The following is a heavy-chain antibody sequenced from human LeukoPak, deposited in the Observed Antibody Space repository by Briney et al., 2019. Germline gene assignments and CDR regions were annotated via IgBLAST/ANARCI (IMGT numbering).Heavy chain of an antibody. V-gene: IGHV3-7*01. D-gene: IGHD2-2*01. CDR3: ARVGYCSTTSCYWRAFDY. J-gene: IGHJ4*02. CDR2: IKQDGSEK. Sequence: PGGSLRLSCAASGSTFSSYWMSWVRQAPGKGLEWVANIKQDGSEKYYVDSVKGRFTISRDNAKNSLYLQMNSLRAEDTAVYYCARVGYCSTTSCYWRAFDYWGQGTLVTVSS. CDR1: GSTFSSYW.